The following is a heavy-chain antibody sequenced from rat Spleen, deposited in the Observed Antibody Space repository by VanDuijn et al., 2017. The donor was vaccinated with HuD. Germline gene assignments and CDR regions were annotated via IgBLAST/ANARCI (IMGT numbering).Heavy chain of an antibody. CDR1: GFSLTDYS. V-gene: IGHV2-19*01. CDR2: ISRGGST. J-gene: IGHJ2*01. CDR3: SRATEGTLFDY. Sequence: QVQLKESGPGLVQSSQTLSLTCTVSGFSLTDYSVHWVRQPPGKGLEWIATISRGGSTYYNSPLKSRLGNSKDTSKSQGFLKMNSLQTEDTAIYFCSRATEGTLFDYWGQGVMVTVSS. D-gene: IGHD1-11*01.